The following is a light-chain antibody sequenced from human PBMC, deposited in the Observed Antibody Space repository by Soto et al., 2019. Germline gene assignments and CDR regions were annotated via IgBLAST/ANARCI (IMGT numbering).Light chain of an antibody. CDR3: QQYYSTPYT. V-gene: IGKV4-1*01. J-gene: IGKJ2*01. CDR1: QSVLYSTNNKNN. Sequence: DIVMTQSPDSLALSLGERATINCKSSQSVLYSTNNKNNLAWYQKKPGQPPKLLIYWASTRQSGVPDRFSGSGSETDFTLTISSLQAEDVAVYYCQQYYSTPYTFGQGTNLEIK. CDR2: WAS.